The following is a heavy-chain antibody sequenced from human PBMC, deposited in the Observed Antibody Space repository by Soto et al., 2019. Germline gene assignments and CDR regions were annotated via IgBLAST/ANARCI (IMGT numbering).Heavy chain of an antibody. J-gene: IGHJ4*02. D-gene: IGHD3-16*01. Sequence: GGSLRLSCIVSGFTFGEYDMSWFRQAPGKGLEWIAFIRTKPFGGTTEYAASVKGRFAISRDDSKSIAYLQMNSLKTEDTAVYYCVRQDHWISGGFWGQGTLVTVSS. V-gene: IGHV3-49*03. CDR3: VRQDHWISGGF. CDR1: GFTFGEYD. CDR2: IRTKPFGGTT.